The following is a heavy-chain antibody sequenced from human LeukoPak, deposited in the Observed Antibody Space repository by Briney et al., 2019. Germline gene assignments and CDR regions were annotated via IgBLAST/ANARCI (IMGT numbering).Heavy chain of an antibody. CDR2: ISSSSSTI. CDR1: GFTFSSYS. J-gene: IGHJ3*02. Sequence: GGSLRLSCAASGFTFSSYSMNWVRQAPGKGLDWVSYISSSSSTIYYADSVKGRFTISRDNAKNSLYLQMNSLRAEDTAVYYCAREGHGGNYYDFWSGYSSDAFDIWGQGTMVTVSS. V-gene: IGHV3-48*01. CDR3: AREGHGGNYYDFWSGYSSDAFDI. D-gene: IGHD3-3*01.